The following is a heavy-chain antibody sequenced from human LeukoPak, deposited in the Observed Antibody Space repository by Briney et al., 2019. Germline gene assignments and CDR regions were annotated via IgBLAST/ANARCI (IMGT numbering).Heavy chain of an antibody. V-gene: IGHV4-39*01. J-gene: IGHJ5*02. CDR1: GASISGSNYY. CDR3: ARHAVTMIASNWFDP. CDR2: IYSSGST. Sequence: SETLSLTCAVSGASISGSNYYWGWIRQPPGKGLEWIGNIYSSGSTYYNASLQSRVTISIDTSKNLFSLKLSSVTAADTAVYYCARHAVTMIASNWFDPWGQGTLVTVSS. D-gene: IGHD3-22*01.